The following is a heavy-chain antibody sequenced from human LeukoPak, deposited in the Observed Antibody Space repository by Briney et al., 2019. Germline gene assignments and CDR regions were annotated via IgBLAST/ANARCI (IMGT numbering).Heavy chain of an antibody. D-gene: IGHD4-11*01. J-gene: IGHJ4*02. Sequence: GGSLRLSCAASGFTYSHYGMHWVRQAPGKGLEWVAVIWSDATEKYYGDAVKGRFTISRDNSRNTLYLQMNSLRVEDTAVYYCAKDAQRGFDYSNSLEYWGQGTLVTVS. V-gene: IGHV3-33*06. CDR2: IWSDATEK. CDR1: GFTYSHYG. CDR3: AKDAQRGFDYSNSLEY.